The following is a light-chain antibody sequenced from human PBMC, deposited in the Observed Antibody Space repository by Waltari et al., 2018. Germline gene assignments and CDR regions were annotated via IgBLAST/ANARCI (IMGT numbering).Light chain of an antibody. CDR1: SSDIGTNVH. V-gene: IGLV2-14*01. J-gene: IGLJ1*01. CDR2: DVR. Sequence: QSVLTQPASMSGSPVQSITISCTGTSSDIGTNVHFACYQQHPGRAPKLLIFDVREWPSVFSRRFSGSKYGQTASLTISGLQTEDEAVYSCSAYTVFATYVFGTGTKVTVL. CDR3: SAYTVFATYV.